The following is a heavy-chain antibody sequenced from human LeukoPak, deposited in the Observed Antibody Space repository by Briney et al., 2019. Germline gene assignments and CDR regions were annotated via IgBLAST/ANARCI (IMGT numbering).Heavy chain of an antibody. J-gene: IGHJ3*01. Sequence: SGPTMVKSTQTLTLIRTFSGFSLSTSGESVGWVRQPPGKALEWLALIYCVGEKRYNPSLKSRLTITKDPSKNQVVLTMTNMDPVDTATYYCAHKFLTAAGDAFDVWGQGTVVIVSS. CDR2: IYCVGEK. CDR1: GFSLSTSGES. V-gene: IGHV2-5*02. CDR3: AHKFLTAAGDAFDV. D-gene: IGHD3-9*01.